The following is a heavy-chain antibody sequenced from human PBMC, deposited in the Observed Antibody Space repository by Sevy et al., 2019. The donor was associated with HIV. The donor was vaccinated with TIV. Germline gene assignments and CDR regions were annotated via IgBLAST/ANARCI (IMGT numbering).Heavy chain of an antibody. CDR1: EFTFNNAW. CDR3: TTSPLVQGVP. V-gene: IGHV3-15*01. Sequence: GGSLRLSCAASEFTFNNAWMSWVRQAPGKGLEWVCHIKSKIDGGTTDYAAPVQGRFTISRDDSENTLYLQMNSLKTEDTAVYFCTTSPLVQGVPWGQGTQVTVSS. CDR2: IKSKIDGGTT. J-gene: IGHJ5*02. D-gene: IGHD3-10*01.